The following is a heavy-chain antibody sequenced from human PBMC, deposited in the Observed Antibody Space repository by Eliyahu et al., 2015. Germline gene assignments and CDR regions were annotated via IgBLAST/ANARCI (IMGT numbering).Heavy chain of an antibody. J-gene: IGHJ2*01. CDR1: GFTFSSYD. Sequence: EVQLVESGGGLVQPGGSLRLSCAASGFTFSSYDMHWVRQATGKGLEWVSAIGTAGDTYYPGSVKGRFTISRENAKNSLYLQMNSLRAGDTAVYYCARAGRDWYFDLWGRGTLVTVSS. CDR3: ARAGRDWYFDL. CDR2: IGTAGDT. V-gene: IGHV3-13*01.